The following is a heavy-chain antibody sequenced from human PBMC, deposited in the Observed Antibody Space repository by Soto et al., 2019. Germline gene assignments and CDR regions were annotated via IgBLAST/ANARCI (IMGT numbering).Heavy chain of an antibody. CDR3: AAHQY. J-gene: IGHJ4*02. Sequence: EVQLVESGGGLVQPGGSLRLSCAASGFTFSNYWINWVRQAPGKGLEWVANIKHRASKQYYVDSVKGRFTISRDNAQKSMYLQMSSLRAEDAAIYYCAAHQYWGQGTLVTVSS. V-gene: IGHV3-7*01. CDR1: GFTFSNYW. CDR2: IKHRASKQ.